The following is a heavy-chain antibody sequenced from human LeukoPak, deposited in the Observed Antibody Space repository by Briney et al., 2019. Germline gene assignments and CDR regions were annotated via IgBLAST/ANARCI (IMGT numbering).Heavy chain of an antibody. D-gene: IGHD4-11*01. CDR2: IWYGGSNK. Sequence: GGSLRLSCAASGLTFRTFGMHWVRQAPGKGLVWVAVIWYGGSNKYYADSVKGRFTISRDNSKNTLYLQMNSLRAEDTAVYYCAKEDYSSSFDYWGQGTLVTVSS. J-gene: IGHJ4*02. CDR3: AKEDYSSSFDY. CDR1: GLTFRTFG. V-gene: IGHV3-30*02.